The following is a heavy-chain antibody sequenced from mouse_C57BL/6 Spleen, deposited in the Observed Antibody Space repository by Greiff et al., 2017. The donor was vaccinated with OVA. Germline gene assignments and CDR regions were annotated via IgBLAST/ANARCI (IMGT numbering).Heavy chain of an antibody. CDR3: ASSDGYNWYFDV. CDR1: GYTFTDYY. CDR2: INPYNGGT. V-gene: IGHV1-19*01. D-gene: IGHD1-2*01. J-gene: IGHJ1*03. Sequence: VQLKQSGPVLVKPGASVKMSCKASGYTFTDYYMNWVKQSHGKSLEWIGVINPYNGGTSYNQKFKGKATLTVDKSSSTAYMELNSLTSEDSAVYYCASSDGYNWYFDVWGTGTTVTVSS.